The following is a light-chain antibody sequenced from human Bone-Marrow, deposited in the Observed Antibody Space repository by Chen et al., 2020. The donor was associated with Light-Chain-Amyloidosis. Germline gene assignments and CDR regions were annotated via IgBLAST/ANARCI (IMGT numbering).Light chain of an antibody. CDR2: DDS. Sequence: SYVLTQPSSVSVAPGQTATIACGGNNIGSTSVHWYQQTPGPAPLLVVYDDSDRPSGIPERLSDSNSGNTATLTISRVEAGDGADYACQVWDRDSDGPVFGGGTKLTVL. CDR1: NIGSTS. V-gene: IGLV3-21*02. CDR3: QVWDRDSDGPV. J-gene: IGLJ3*02.